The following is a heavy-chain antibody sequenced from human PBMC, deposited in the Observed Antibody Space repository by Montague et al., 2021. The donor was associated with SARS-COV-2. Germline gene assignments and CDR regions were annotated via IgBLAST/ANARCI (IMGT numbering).Heavy chain of an antibody. D-gene: IGHD2-8*01. CDR3: ATSGAPNLGDS. J-gene: IGHJ4*02. CDR2: IYPDGST. V-gene: IGHV3-53*01. Sequence: SLRLSFAASGFIVSNKYMSWVRQAAGKGLDWVSIIYPDGSTCYSDSLKGRFTISRDNSKNTLYLQMNDLEPEDTAVYYCATSGAPNLGDSWGQGTLVTVSS. CDR1: GFIVSNKY.